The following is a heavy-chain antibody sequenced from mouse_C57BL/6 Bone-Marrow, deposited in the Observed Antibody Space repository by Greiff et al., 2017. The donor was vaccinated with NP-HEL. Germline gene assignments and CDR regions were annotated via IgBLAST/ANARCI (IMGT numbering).Heavy chain of an antibody. CDR1: GYTFTGYW. Sequence: VQLQESGAELMKPGASVKLSCKATGYTFTGYWIEWVKQRPGHGLEWIGEILPGSGSTTYNEKFKGKATFTADTSSNTAYMQLSSLTTEDSAIYYCASHYYGSSPFAYWGQGTLVTVSA. V-gene: IGHV1-9*01. CDR2: ILPGSGST. J-gene: IGHJ3*01. CDR3: ASHYYGSSPFAY. D-gene: IGHD1-1*01.